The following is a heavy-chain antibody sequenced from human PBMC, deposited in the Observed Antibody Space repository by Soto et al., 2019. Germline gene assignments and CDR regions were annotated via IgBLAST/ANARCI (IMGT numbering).Heavy chain of an antibody. J-gene: IGHJ6*02. CDR2: IYYTGST. CDR1: GGSFSSGDYY. V-gene: IGHV4-30-4*01. CDR3: ARIHFGDEPSYYYYGMDV. D-gene: IGHD4-17*01. Sequence: QVQLQESGPGVVKPSQTLSLTCTVSGGSFSSGDYYWSWVRQPPGKGLEWIGYIYYTGSTFNNPSLTSRVSISIDTSKTQSSLKLSSVTAADTAVYYCARIHFGDEPSYYYYGMDVWGQGTTVTVSS.